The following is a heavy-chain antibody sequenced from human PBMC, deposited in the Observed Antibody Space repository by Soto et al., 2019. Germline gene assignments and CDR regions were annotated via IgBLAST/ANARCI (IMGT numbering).Heavy chain of an antibody. CDR3: AKGAGGYYDSSGYYGDYFDY. V-gene: IGHV3-30*18. D-gene: IGHD3-22*01. CDR1: GFTFSSYG. Sequence: PGGSLRLSCAASGFTFSSYGMHWVRQAPGKGLEWVAVISYDGSNKYYAEYVKGRFTISRDNSKNTLYLQMNSLRAEDTAVYYCAKGAGGYYDSSGYYGDYFDYWGQGTPVTVSS. J-gene: IGHJ4*02. CDR2: ISYDGSNK.